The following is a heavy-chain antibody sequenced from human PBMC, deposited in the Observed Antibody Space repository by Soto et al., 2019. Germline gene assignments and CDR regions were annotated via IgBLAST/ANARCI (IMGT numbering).Heavy chain of an antibody. CDR2: IIPIFGTA. D-gene: IGHD2-21*02. CDR1: GGTFSSYA. CDR3: ARYDSGVVTAMGWYFDL. Sequence: QVQLVQSGAEVKKPGSSVKVSCKASGGTFSSYAISWVRQAPGQGLEWMGGIIPIFGTANYAQKFQGRVTITADESTSTAYMELSSLRSEDTAVYYCARYDSGVVTAMGWYFDLWGRGTLFTVSS. J-gene: IGHJ2*01. V-gene: IGHV1-69*01.